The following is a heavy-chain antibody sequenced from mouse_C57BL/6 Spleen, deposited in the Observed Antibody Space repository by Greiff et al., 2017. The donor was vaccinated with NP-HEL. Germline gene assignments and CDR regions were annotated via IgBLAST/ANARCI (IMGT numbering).Heavy chain of an antibody. V-gene: IGHV5-15*01. J-gene: IGHJ1*03. Sequence: EVKLVESGGGLVQPGGSLKLSCAASGFTFSDYGMAWVRQAPRKGPEWVAFISNLAYSIYYADTVTGRFTISRENAKNTLYLEMSSLRSEDTAMYYCAREGGTRWYFDVWGTGTTVTVSS. CDR2: ISNLAYSI. D-gene: IGHD3-1*01. CDR3: AREGGTRWYFDV. CDR1: GFTFSDYG.